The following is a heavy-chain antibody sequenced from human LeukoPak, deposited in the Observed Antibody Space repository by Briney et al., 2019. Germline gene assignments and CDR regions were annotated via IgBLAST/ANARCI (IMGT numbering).Heavy chain of an antibody. Sequence: PSETLSLTCTVSGGPISSSRYYWGWIRQPPGKGREWIGRIYYSGSTYYNPSRKSRVTISVDTSKNQFSLKLSSVTAADTAVYYCAITDYGDYALYAFDIWGQGTMVTVSS. D-gene: IGHD4-17*01. CDR2: IYYSGST. V-gene: IGHV4-39*01. CDR1: GGPISSSRYY. CDR3: AITDYGDYALYAFDI. J-gene: IGHJ3*02.